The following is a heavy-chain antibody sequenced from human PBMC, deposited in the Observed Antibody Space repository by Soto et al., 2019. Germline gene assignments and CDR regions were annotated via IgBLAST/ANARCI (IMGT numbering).Heavy chain of an antibody. V-gene: IGHV4-30-4*01. Sequence: QVQLQESGPGLVKPSQTLSLTCTVSGGSISSGDYYWSWIRQPPGQGLEWIGYIYYRGSTYYNPSLKSRVTISVDTSKNQYSLKLSSVTAADTAVYYCAHSTGYSTTPYSYYYGMDVWGQGTTVTVSS. D-gene: IGHD4-4*01. CDR2: IYYRGST. CDR3: AHSTGYSTTPYSYYYGMDV. CDR1: GGSISSGDYY. J-gene: IGHJ6*02.